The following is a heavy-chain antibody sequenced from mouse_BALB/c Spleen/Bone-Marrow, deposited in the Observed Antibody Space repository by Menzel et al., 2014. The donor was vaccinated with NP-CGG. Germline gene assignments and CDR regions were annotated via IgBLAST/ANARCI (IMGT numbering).Heavy chain of an antibody. V-gene: IGHV7-3*02. CDR3: ARDMGGLLFDS. CDR2: IRNKAYGYTT. CDR1: GFTFTDYY. J-gene: IGHJ2*01. D-gene: IGHD1-1*01. Sequence: EVKLMESGGGLVQPGGSLRLSCATSGFTFTDYYMNWVRQPPGKALEWLAFIRNKAYGYTTEYSASVKGRFTISRDNSQNILYLQMNTLRAEDSATYYCARDMGGLLFDSWDQGTTLSVSS.